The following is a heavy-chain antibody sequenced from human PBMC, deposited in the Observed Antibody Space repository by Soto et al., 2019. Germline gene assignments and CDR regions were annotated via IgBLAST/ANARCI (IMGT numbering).Heavy chain of an antibody. CDR3: ARGVAARHYFDY. V-gene: IGHV1-69*13. Sequence: GASVKVSCKASGGTFSSYAISWVRQAPGQGLEWMGGIIPIFGTANYAQKFQGRVTITADESTSKAYNELSSLRSEDTAVYYCARGVAARHYFDYWGQGTLVTVSS. CDR1: GGTFSSYA. CDR2: IIPIFGTA. J-gene: IGHJ4*02. D-gene: IGHD6-6*01.